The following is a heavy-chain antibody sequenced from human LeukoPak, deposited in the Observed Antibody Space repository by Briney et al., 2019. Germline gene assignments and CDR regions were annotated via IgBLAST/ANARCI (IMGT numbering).Heavy chain of an antibody. CDR1: GFTFSSYW. J-gene: IGHJ4*02. CDR2: IKQDGSEK. CDR3: ARRPVVHYYDSSGCHDY. D-gene: IGHD3-22*01. V-gene: IGHV3-7*01. Sequence: GGSLRLSCAASGFTFSSYWMSWVRQAPGKGLEWVANIKQDGSEKYYVDSVKGRFTISRDNAKNSLYLQMNSLRAEDTAVYYCARRPVVHYYDSSGCHDYWGQGTLVTVSS.